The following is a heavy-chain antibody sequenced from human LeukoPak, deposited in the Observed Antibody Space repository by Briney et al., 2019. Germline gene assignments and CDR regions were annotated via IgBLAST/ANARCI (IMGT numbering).Heavy chain of an antibody. D-gene: IGHD3-9*01. CDR2: INPSGGST. J-gene: IGHJ4*02. Sequence: ASVKVSCKASGYTFTSYYMHWVRQAPGQGLEWMGIINPSGGSTSYAQKFQGRVTMTRDTSTSTVYMELSTLRSDDTAVYYCARSGYDILTGLDYWGQGSLVTVSS. CDR1: GYTFTSYY. CDR3: ARSGYDILTGLDY. V-gene: IGHV1-46*01.